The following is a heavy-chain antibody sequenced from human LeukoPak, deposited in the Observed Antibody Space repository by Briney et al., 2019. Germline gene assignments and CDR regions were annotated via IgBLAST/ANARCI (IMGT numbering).Heavy chain of an antibody. CDR3: ARAATPYDTWLHYFDY. Sequence: PGGSLRLSCATSGFIFSSYAMSWVRQAPGRGLEWVSSISGSGGSIYYADSVKGRFTISRDNSKNTLYLQMNSLRAEDTAVYYCARAATPYDTWLHYFDYWGQGTLVTVSS. D-gene: IGHD3-22*01. V-gene: IGHV3-23*01. CDR2: ISGSGGSI. J-gene: IGHJ4*02. CDR1: GFIFSSYA.